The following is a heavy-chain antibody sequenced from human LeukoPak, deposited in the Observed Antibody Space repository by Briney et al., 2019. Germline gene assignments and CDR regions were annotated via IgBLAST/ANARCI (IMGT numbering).Heavy chain of an antibody. J-gene: IGHJ3*02. Sequence: PSETLSLTCTVSGGSISSYYWSWIRQPPGKGLEWIGYIYYSGSTNYNPSLKSRVTISVDTSKNQFSLKLSSVTAADTAVYYCARVREVPYYYDSSGYYQNDAFDIWGQGTMVTVSS. V-gene: IGHV4-59*01. D-gene: IGHD3-22*01. CDR1: GGSISSYY. CDR2: IYYSGST. CDR3: ARVREVPYYYDSSGYYQNDAFDI.